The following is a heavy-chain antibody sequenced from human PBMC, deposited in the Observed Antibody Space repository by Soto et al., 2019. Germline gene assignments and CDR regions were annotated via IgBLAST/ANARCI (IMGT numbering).Heavy chain of an antibody. J-gene: IGHJ4*02. V-gene: IGHV3-30*03. CDR2: ISKDGSVK. CDR1: GFTFSSYG. D-gene: IGHD2-8*02. CDR3: TGEVASGY. Sequence: QVQLVESGGGVVQPGRSLRLSCAASGFTFSSYGMHWVRQAPGKGLEWVAVISKDGSVKYYADSVKGRFTISRDSSQNTLYLQMNSLGAEDTAVYYCTGEVASGYWGQGTLVTVSS.